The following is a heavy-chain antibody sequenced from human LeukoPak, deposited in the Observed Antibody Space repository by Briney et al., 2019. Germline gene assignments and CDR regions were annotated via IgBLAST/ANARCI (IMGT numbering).Heavy chain of an antibody. CDR2: ISYDGSNK. V-gene: IGHV3-30*19. Sequence: PGGSLRLSCAASGFTFSSYGMHWVRQAPGKGLEWVAVISYDGSNKNYADSVKGRFTISRDNSKNTLYLQMNSLRAEDTAVYYCARDPEHYGSGSYLDYWGQGSLVTVSS. CDR1: GFTFSSYG. CDR3: ARDPEHYGSGSYLDY. D-gene: IGHD3-10*01. J-gene: IGHJ4*02.